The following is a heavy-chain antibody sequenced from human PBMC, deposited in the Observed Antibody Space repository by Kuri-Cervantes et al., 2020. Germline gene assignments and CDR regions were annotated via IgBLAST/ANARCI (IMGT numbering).Heavy chain of an antibody. J-gene: IGHJ3*02. CDR3: SRLEDGLDI. D-gene: IGHD1-1*01. V-gene: IGHV3-49*04. Sequence: GGSLRLSCTASGFTFGDYAMSWVRQAPGKGLEWVGFIRGKAYGGTTEYAASVKGRFTISRDDSKSIAYLQMNSLKTEDTAVYYCSRLEDGLDIWGQGTMVTVSS. CDR1: GFTFGDYA. CDR2: IRGKAYGGTT.